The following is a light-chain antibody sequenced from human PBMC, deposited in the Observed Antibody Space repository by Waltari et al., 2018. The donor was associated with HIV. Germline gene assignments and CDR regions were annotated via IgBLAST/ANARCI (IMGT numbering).Light chain of an antibody. Sequence: SNVLTHPPSVSVAPGQTARITGGENNIGRQRWHGYQQKPGQAPVLGVWDDGDRPSGIPERFCGSNSGNTATLTISRVGAGDEADYYCRVWDSSSDQEVFGGGTKLTVL. CDR1: NIGRQR. V-gene: IGLV3-21*02. J-gene: IGLJ2*01. CDR3: RVWDSSSDQEV. CDR2: DDG.